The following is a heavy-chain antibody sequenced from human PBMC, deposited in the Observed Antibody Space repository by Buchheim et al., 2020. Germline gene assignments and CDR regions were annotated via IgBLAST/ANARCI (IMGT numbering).Heavy chain of an antibody. V-gene: IGHV3-7*01. J-gene: IGHJ6*02. CDR2: IKQDGSEK. D-gene: IGHD4-17*01. Sequence: EVQLVESGGGLVQPGGSLRLSCAASGFTFSSYWMSWVRQAPGKGLEWVANIKQDGSEKYYVDSVKGRFTISRDNAKNSLYLQMNSLRAEDTAVYYCARDDGDYVNYYYYYGMDFWGQGTT. CDR1: GFTFSSYW. CDR3: ARDDGDYVNYYYYYGMDF.